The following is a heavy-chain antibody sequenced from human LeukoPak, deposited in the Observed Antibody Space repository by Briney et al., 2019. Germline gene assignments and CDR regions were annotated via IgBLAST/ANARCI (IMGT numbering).Heavy chain of an antibody. D-gene: IGHD3-22*01. CDR2: ISGSGGST. J-gene: IGHJ4*02. CDR3: ASSSGYYPD. V-gene: IGHV3-23*01. Sequence: EWVSAISGSGGSTYYADSVKGRFTISRDNSKNTLYLQMNSLRAEDTAVYYCASSSGYYPDWGQGTLVTVSS.